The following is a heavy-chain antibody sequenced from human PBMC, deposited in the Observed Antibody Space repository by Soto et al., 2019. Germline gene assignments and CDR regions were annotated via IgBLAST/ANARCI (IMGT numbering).Heavy chain of an antibody. CDR2: IYYSGST. Sequence: QVQLQESGPGLVKPSETLSLTCTVSGGSINSYYYSWFRQPPGKGLEWIGYIYYSGSTNYNPSLRSQVTISVDTSKNQFSLKLSSVTAADTAVYYCARGDLDTDAFDIWGQGTVVTVSS. D-gene: IGHD3-16*01. V-gene: IGHV4-59*01. CDR1: GGSINSYY. J-gene: IGHJ3*02. CDR3: ARGDLDTDAFDI.